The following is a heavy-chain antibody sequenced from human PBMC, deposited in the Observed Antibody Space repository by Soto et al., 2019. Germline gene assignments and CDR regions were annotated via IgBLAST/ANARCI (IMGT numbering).Heavy chain of an antibody. CDR1: GLTFTSYS. D-gene: IGHD5-18*01. J-gene: IGHJ4*02. V-gene: IGHV3-48*02. CDR3: ARDRGYTYGFDF. Sequence: EVQLVESGGGLVQPGGSVRLSCAASGLTFTSYSMNWVRQAPGKGLEWVSFISSSSSTIYYADSVKGRFTISRDNAKNSLYLQMNSLRDEETAVYYCARDRGYTYGFDFWGQGALVTVSS. CDR2: ISSSSSTI.